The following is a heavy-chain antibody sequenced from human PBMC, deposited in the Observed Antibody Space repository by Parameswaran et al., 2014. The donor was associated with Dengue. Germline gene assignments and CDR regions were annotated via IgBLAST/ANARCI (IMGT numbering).Heavy chain of an antibody. CDR2: ISYDGSNK. Sequence: WIRQPPGKGLEWVAVISYDGSNKYYADSVKGRFTISRDNSKNTLYLQMNSLRAEDTAVYYCAKEDDSSGYLDYWGQGTLVTVSS. CDR3: AKEDDSSGYLDY. D-gene: IGHD3-22*01. V-gene: IGHV3-30*18. J-gene: IGHJ4*02.